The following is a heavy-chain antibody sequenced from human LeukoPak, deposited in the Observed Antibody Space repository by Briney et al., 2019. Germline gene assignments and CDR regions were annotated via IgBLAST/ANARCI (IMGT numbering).Heavy chain of an antibody. D-gene: IGHD3-3*01. V-gene: IGHV3-7*01. J-gene: IGHJ4*02. CDR2: IKQDGSEK. CDR3: ARDTILDQ. Sequence: PGGSLRLSCAASGFTSSDYYMNWVRQAPGKGLEWVANIKQDGSEKYYVDSVKGRFTISRDNAKNSLYLQMNSLRAEDTAVYYCARDTILDQWGQGTLVTVSS. CDR1: GFTSSDYY.